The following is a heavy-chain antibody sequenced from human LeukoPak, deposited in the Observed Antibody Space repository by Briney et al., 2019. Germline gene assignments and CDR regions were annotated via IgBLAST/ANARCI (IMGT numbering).Heavy chain of an antibody. CDR2: ISGSGGST. CDR1: GFTFSNYA. Sequence: GGSLRLSCADSGFTFSNYAMSWVRQAPGKGLEWVSAISGSGGSTYYADSVKGRFTISRDNSKNTLYLQMNSLRAEDTAVYYCAKDFITVTIRPYYFDYWGQGTLVTVSS. D-gene: IGHD4-11*01. V-gene: IGHV3-23*01. CDR3: AKDFITVTIRPYYFDY. J-gene: IGHJ4*02.